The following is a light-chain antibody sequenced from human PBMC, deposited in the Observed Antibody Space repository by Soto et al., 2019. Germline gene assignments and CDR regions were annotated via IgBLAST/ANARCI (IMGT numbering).Light chain of an antibody. Sequence: DIQMTQSPSSLSASVGDRVTITCQASQDISNYLNWYQQKPGKAPKLLIYKASSLESGVPSRFSGTGSGADFTLTISSLQPEDFATYYCQQNFNFPRTFGQGTKVDIK. CDR2: KAS. J-gene: IGKJ1*01. CDR1: QDISNY. CDR3: QQNFNFPRT. V-gene: IGKV1-39*01.